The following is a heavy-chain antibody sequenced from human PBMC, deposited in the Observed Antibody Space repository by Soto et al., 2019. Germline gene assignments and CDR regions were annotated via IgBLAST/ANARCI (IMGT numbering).Heavy chain of an antibody. Sequence: ASVKVSCKPSGYTFTSYYMHWVRQAPGQGLEWLGVINPSGGSTSYAQKFQGRVTMTSDTSTSTFYMELSSLRSDDTAVYYCARFGYDILTGYSLYYFDYWGQGTLVTVSS. CDR1: GYTFTSYY. D-gene: IGHD3-9*01. CDR2: INPSGGST. CDR3: ARFGYDILTGYSLYYFDY. V-gene: IGHV1-46*03. J-gene: IGHJ4*02.